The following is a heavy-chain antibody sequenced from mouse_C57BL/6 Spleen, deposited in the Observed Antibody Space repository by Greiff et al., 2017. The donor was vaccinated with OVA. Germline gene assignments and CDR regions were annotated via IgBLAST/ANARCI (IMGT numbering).Heavy chain of an antibody. CDR3: ARGEDY. CDR2: ISSGGSYT. J-gene: IGHJ4*01. V-gene: IGHV5-6*01. CDR1: GFTFSSYG. Sequence: DVQLVESGGDLVKPGGSLKLSCAASGFTFSSYGMSWVRQTPDKRLEWVATISSGGSYTYYPDSVKGRFTISRDNAKNTLYLQMSSLKSEDTAMYYCARGEDYWGQGTSVTVSS.